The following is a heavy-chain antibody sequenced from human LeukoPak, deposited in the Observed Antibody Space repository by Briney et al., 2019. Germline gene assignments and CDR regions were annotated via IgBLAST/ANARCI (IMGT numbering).Heavy chain of an antibody. D-gene: IGHD2-2*01. CDR3: ARHKGTRNVVVPAANTGEGWFDP. V-gene: IGHV4-39*01. Sequence: SETLSLTCTVSGGSISSSSYYWGWIRQPPGKGLEWIGSIYYSGSTYYNPSLKSRVTISVDTSKNQFTLQLSSVTAADTAVYYCARHKGTRNVVVPAANTGEGWFDPWGQGTLVTVSS. CDR2: IYYSGST. CDR1: GGSISSSSYY. J-gene: IGHJ5*02.